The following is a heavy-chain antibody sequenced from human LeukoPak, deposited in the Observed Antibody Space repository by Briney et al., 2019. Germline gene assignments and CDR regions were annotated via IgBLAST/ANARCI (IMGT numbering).Heavy chain of an antibody. D-gene: IGHD3-16*01. Sequence: GVSLRLSCAASGFTFSSYAMSWVRQAPGKGLEWVSAISGSGGSTYYADSVKGRFTISRDNSKNTLYLQMSSLRAEDTAVYYCAKEGEVAGIHCFDYWGQGTLVTVSS. CDR2: ISGSGGST. J-gene: IGHJ4*02. CDR1: GFTFSSYA. V-gene: IGHV3-23*01. CDR3: AKEGEVAGIHCFDY.